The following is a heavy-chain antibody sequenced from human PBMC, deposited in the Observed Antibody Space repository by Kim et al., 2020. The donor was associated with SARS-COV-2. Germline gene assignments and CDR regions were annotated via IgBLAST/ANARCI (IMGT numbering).Heavy chain of an antibody. J-gene: IGHJ4*02. V-gene: IGHV3-66*01. Sequence: GGSLRLSCAASGFAVSANYMNWVRQAPGKGLEWVSLVYGTSSTFYADSVKGRFTISRDNVKNTLYLQMNNLRVEDTAVYYCTRDQYSERHFGFWGQGTSVIVSS. D-gene: IGHD1-26*01. CDR1: GFAVSANY. CDR2: VYGTSST. CDR3: TRDQYSERHFGF.